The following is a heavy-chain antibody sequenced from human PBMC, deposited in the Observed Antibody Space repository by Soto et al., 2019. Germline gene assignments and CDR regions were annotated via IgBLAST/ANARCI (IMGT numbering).Heavy chain of an antibody. CDR2: IYYSRGN. J-gene: IGHJ6*02. CDR1: GDSISSHY. CDR3: ARERYYGMDV. V-gene: IGHV4-59*11. Sequence: SDTLSLTCTDRGDSISSHYWSWIRQPPGKGLAWIGYIYYSRGNNYNPSLNSRDTISEHTSKNHFSLKLGSVNAADTSVYYCARERYYGMDVWGQGTTVTVSS.